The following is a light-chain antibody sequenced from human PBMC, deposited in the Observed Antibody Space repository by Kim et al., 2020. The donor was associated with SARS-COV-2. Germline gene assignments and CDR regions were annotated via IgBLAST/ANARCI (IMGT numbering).Light chain of an antibody. CDR1: SRDVGGYDF. V-gene: IGLV2-11*01. CDR3: CSYAGTYTWV. J-gene: IGLJ2*01. CDR2: DVT. Sequence: QSALTQPRSVSGSPGQSVTISCTGGSRDVGGYDFVSWYQQHPGEAPKLMIYDVTKRPSGVPDRFSGSKSGNTASLTISGLQAEDEADYYCCSYAGTYTWVFGGGTKVTVL.